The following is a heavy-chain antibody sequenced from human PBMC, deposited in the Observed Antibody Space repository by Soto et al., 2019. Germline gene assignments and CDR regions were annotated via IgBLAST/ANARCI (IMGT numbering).Heavy chain of an antibody. Sequence: PGGSLRLSCQASGFPFSSYPMSWVRQAREKGLEWVSSIRGSGRNTYYADSVNGRFTISRDNSKNTLYLQMNSRRAEETAVYYCAEDTYVGYCSSTSCDRPQWGQGTLVTVSS. V-gene: IGHV3-23*01. J-gene: IGHJ4*02. D-gene: IGHD2-2*02. CDR3: AEDTYVGYCSSTSCDRPQ. CDR2: IRGSGRNT. CDR1: GFPFSSYP.